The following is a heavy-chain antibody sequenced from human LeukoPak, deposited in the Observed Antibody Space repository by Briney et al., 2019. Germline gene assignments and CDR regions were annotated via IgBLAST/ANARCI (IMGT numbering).Heavy chain of an antibody. CDR2: INPNSGGT. D-gene: IGHD3-10*01. J-gene: IGHJ4*02. V-gene: IGHV1-2*02. CDR1: GYRFTGYY. CDR3: ARDRRGYYDSGSYYPLI. Sequence: ASVKVSCKASGYRFTGYYIHWARQAPGQGLEWMGWINPNSGGTNYAQKFQGRVTMTRDTSVSTAYREVSRLRSDDTAVYYCARDRRGYYDSGSYYPLIWGQGTLVTVSS.